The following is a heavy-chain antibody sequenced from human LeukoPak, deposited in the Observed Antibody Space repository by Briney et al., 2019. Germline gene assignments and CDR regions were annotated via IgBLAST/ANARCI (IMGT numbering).Heavy chain of an antibody. V-gene: IGHV3-23*01. CDR2: ISGSGLE. Sequence: PGGSLRLSCAASGFTFSSYVMSWVRQAPGQGLEWVSSISGSGLEYYANSVKGRFTISRDNSKNTVYLQMNSLGAEDTAVYYCAKDSYSSRSSWDYWGQGTLVTVSS. CDR1: GFTFSSYV. CDR3: AKDSYSSRSSWDY. J-gene: IGHJ4*02. D-gene: IGHD6-13*01.